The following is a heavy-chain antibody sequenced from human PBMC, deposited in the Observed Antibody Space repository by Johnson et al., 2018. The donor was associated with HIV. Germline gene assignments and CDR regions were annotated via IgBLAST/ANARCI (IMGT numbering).Heavy chain of an antibody. CDR1: GFTFSSYG. J-gene: IGHJ3*01. D-gene: IGHD3-3*01. Sequence: QVQLVESGGGVVQPGGSLRLSCAASGFTFSSYGMHWVRQAPGKGLEWVAFIRYDGSNKYYVDSVKGRFTISRDNSKNTLSLQMNHLRDEDTAVHYCARESPGVDALDLWGQGTMVTVSS. V-gene: IGHV3-30*02. CDR2: IRYDGSNK. CDR3: ARESPGVDALDL.